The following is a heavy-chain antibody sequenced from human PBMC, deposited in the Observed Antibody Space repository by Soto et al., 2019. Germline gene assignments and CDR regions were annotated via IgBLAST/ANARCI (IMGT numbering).Heavy chain of an antibody. CDR1: GYTFINYH. CDR3: AKSPRGEMATD. CDR2: INTYNGMT. D-gene: IGHD5-12*01. V-gene: IGHV1-18*01. J-gene: IGHJ4*02. Sequence: QVQLVQSGGEVKKPGASVTVSCKASGYTFINYHITWVRQAPGQVLEWMAWINTYNGMTDYAQRFQGRVTMTRDTSTSTAYMELRNLGSDATAVYFCAKSPRGEMATDWGQGTLVTVSS.